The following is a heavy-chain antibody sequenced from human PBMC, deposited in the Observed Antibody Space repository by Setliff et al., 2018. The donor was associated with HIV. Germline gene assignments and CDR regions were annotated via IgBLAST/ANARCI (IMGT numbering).Heavy chain of an antibody. CDR1: GGSFSGYY. V-gene: IGHV4-34*01. D-gene: IGHD3-10*01. J-gene: IGHJ4*02. CDR3: ARGLGRGSGTYYNPPGY. CDR2: INHSGNT. Sequence: AETLSLTCAFNGGSFSGYYWMWIRQSPGEGQEWIGEINHSGNTNYNPSLKSRVTMSGDTSKNQFSLNLTSVTAADTAVYFCARGLGRGSGTYYNPPGYWGPGTLVTVSS.